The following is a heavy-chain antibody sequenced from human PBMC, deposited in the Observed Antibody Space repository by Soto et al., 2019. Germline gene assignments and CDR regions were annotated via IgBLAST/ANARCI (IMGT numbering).Heavy chain of an antibody. CDR1: GGSISSGGYY. V-gene: IGHV4-31*03. CDR3: ARHLLLYYYDSSGYYLRDAFDI. D-gene: IGHD3-22*01. Sequence: SETLSLTCTVSGGSISSGGYYWGWIRQHPGKGLEWIGYIYYSGSTYYNPSLKSRVTISVDTSKNQFSLKLSSVTAADTAVYYCARHLLLYYYDSSGYYLRDAFDIWGQGTMVTVSS. CDR2: IYYSGST. J-gene: IGHJ3*02.